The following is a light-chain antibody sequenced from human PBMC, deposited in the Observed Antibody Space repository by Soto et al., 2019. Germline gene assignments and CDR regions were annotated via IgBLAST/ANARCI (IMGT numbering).Light chain of an antibody. V-gene: IGKV1-5*03. CDR2: KAS. J-gene: IGKJ1*01. CDR1: QSISSW. Sequence: DIQMTQSPSTLSAAVGGCVTITRRSSQSISSWLAWYQQKPGKAPKLLIYKASSLESGVPSRFSGSGSGTEFTLTISSLQPDDFATYYCQQYNSYSRTWTFGQGTKVDIK. CDR3: QQYNSYSRTWT.